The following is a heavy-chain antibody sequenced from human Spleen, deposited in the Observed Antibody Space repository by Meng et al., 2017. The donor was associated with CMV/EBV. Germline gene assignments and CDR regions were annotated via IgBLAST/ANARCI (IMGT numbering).Heavy chain of an antibody. V-gene: IGHV4-34*01. J-gene: IGHJ4*02. D-gene: IGHD5-12*01. Sequence: CAFYGGSFSDYNWSWIRQPPGKGLEWIGEINHGGGANYNPSLRSRVTILVDSSKKQFSLKLTSMTAADTAVYHCARVPSYSGYDYRDYWGQGTLVTVSS. CDR1: GGSFSDYN. CDR2: INHGGGA. CDR3: ARVPSYSGYDYRDY.